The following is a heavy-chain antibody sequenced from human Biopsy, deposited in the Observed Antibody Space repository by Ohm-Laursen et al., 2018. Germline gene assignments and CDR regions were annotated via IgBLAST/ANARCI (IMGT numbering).Heavy chain of an antibody. CDR3: ARALDYYDPYYYYAMDV. D-gene: IGHD3-16*01. V-gene: IGHV4-34*01. J-gene: IGHJ6*02. Sequence: SDTLSLTCSVYGGSFSGYYWTWIRQPPGKGLEWIEEINHRGSASYNPSLKSRITVLVDTSKNQFSLKLRSVSAADTAVYFCARALDYYDPYYYYAMDVWGQGTSVTASS. CDR1: GGSFSGYY. CDR2: INHRGSA.